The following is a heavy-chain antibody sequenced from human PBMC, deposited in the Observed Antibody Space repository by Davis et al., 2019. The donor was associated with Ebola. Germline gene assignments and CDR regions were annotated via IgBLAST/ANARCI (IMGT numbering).Heavy chain of an antibody. CDR2: ISAYNGQI. V-gene: IGHV1-18*01. Sequence: ASVKVSCKTSGYTFTSYGISWLRQAPGQGLEWMGWISAYNGQIKYAQNFEGRVTMTTDTSTHTGYMELRSLKSDDTAMYYCAKDSSSWAYYDSAGYPFDHWGQGTLVTVSS. J-gene: IGHJ4*02. CDR1: GYTFTSYG. D-gene: IGHD6-13*01. CDR3: AKDSSSWAYYDSAGYPFDH.